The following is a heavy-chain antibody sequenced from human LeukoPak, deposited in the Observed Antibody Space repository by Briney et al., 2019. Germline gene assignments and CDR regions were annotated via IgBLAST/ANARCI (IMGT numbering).Heavy chain of an antibody. V-gene: IGHV3-74*03. Sequence: GGSLRLSCAPSGFTFGGSWMLWVRQAPGKGLMCVARISKDERTTTYVDSVKGRFTVSRDNAKNTLYLQMDSLRVEDTAMYYCGRDSNGIDYLGQGTLVTVSS. J-gene: IGHJ4*02. CDR1: GFTFGGSW. D-gene: IGHD4-11*01. CDR2: ISKDERTT. CDR3: GRDSNGIDY.